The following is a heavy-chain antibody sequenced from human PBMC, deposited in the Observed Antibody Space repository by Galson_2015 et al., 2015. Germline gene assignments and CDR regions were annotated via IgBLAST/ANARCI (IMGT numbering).Heavy chain of an antibody. D-gene: IGHD6-19*01. V-gene: IGHV4-4*02. Sequence: LSLTCAVSGGSISSSNWWSWVRQPPGKGLEWIGEIYHSGSTNYNPSLKSRVTISVDKSKNQFSLKLSSVTAADTAVYYCARSLGIAVGDDAFDIWGQGTMVTVSS. CDR1: GGSISSSNW. J-gene: IGHJ3*02. CDR2: IYHSGST. CDR3: ARSLGIAVGDDAFDI.